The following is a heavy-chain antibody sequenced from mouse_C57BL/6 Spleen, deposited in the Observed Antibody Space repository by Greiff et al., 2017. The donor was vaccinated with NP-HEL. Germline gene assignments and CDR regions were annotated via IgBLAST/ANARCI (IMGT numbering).Heavy chain of an antibody. J-gene: IGHJ2*01. Sequence: VQLQQSGAELVKPGASVKLSCKASGYTFTSYWMHWVKQRPGQGLEWIGMIHPNSGSTNYNEKFKSKATLTVDKSSSTAYMQLSSLTSEDSAVYYCAREEGTTFDYWGQGTTLTVSS. CDR2: IHPNSGST. V-gene: IGHV1-64*01. CDR1: GYTFTSYW. D-gene: IGHD1-1*01. CDR3: AREEGTTFDY.